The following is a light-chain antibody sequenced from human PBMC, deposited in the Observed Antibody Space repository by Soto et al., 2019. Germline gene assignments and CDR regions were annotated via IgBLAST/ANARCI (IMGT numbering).Light chain of an antibody. V-gene: IGLV2-8*01. Sequence: QSVLTQPPSASGSPGQAVTISCTGTSRDIGGYDFVSWYQVRPGEAPQLIIYNVNGRPSGVPRRFSGSKSGNTASLTVSGPQAVDEADYHCRSYSATNPCVFGTGTRSTVL. J-gene: IGLJ1*01. CDR1: SRDIGGYDF. CDR2: NVN. CDR3: RSYSATNPCV.